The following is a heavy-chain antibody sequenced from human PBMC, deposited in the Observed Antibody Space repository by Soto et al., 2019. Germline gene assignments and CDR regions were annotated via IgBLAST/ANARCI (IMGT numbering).Heavy chain of an antibody. D-gene: IGHD2-2*01. CDR2: IYYSGST. V-gene: IGHV4-30-4*01. CDR1: GGTISSGDYY. J-gene: IGHJ6*02. Sequence: SEPLSFTCTVSGGTISSGDYYWSWIRKPPGKGLEWIGYIYYSGSTYYNPSLKSRVTISVDTSKNQFSLKLSSVTAADTAVYYCARGEYQLPLGGDYGMDVWGQGTTVTVSS. CDR3: ARGEYQLPLGGDYGMDV.